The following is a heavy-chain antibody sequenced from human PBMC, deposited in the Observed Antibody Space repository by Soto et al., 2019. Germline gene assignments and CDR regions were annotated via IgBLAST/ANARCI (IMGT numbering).Heavy chain of an antibody. CDR2: ISGSGSST. D-gene: IGHD1-26*01. CDR1: GFTFSSYA. J-gene: IGHJ6*02. V-gene: IGHV3-23*01. CDR3: AKVRTPEPYYYYYGMDV. Sequence: GSLRLSCAASGFTFSSYAMSWVRQAPGKGLEWVSAISGSGSSTYYADSVKGRFTISRDNSKNTLYLRMNSLRAEDTAVYYCAKVRTPEPYYYYYGMDVWGQGTTVTVSS.